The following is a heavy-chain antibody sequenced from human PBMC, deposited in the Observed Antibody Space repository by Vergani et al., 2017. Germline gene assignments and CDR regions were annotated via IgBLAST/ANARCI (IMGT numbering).Heavy chain of an antibody. CDR1: GFTVSSNY. D-gene: IGHD3-3*01. Sequence: EVQLVESGGGLVQPGGSLRLSCAASGFTVSSNYMSWVRQAPGKGLEWVSVIYSGGSTYYADSVKGRFTISRDNSKNTLYLQMNSLRAEDTAVYYCARDHRITIFGGGYYYYGMDVWGQGTTVTVS. CDR3: ARDHRITIFGGGYYYYGMDV. CDR2: IYSGGST. J-gene: IGHJ6*02. V-gene: IGHV3-66*01.